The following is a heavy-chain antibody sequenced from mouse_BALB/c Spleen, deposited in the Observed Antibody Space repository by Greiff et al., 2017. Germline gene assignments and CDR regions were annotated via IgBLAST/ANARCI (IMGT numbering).Heavy chain of an antibody. Sequence: EVKLMESGAELVKPGASVKLSCTASGFNIKDTYMHWVKQRPEQGLEWIGRIDPANGNTKYDPKFQGKATITADTSSNTAYLQLSSLTSEDTAVYYCASLLHFDYWGQGTTLTVSS. CDR3: ASLLHFDY. CDR2: IDPANGNT. V-gene: IGHV14-3*02. CDR1: GFNIKDTY. D-gene: IGHD1-1*01. J-gene: IGHJ2*01.